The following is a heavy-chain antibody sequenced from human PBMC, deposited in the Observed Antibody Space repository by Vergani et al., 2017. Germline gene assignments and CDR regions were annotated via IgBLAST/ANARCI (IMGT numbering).Heavy chain of an antibody. V-gene: IGHV3-73*02. Sequence: EVQLVESGGGLVQPGGSLKLSCAASGFTFSGSAMHWVRQASGKGLEWVGRIRSKANSYATAYAASVKGRFTISRDDSKNTAYLQMNSLKTEDTAVYYCAKPISMVRGAPPAYWGQGTLVTVSS. CDR2: IRSKANSYAT. J-gene: IGHJ4*02. CDR3: AKPISMVRGAPPAY. CDR1: GFTFSGSA. D-gene: IGHD3-10*01.